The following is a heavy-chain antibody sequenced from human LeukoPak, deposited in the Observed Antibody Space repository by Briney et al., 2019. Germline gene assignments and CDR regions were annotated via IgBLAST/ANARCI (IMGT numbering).Heavy chain of an antibody. D-gene: IGHD5-12*01. J-gene: IGHJ4*02. CDR2: ISGSGAST. CDR3: ARVKGGRGYSGYEHFDY. V-gene: IGHV3-23*01. CDR1: GFTFSSYA. Sequence: GGSLRLSCAASGFTFSSYAMSWVRQAPGKGLEWVSAISGSGASTYYADSVKGRFTISRDNSKNTLYLQMNSLRAEDTAVYYCARVKGGRGYSGYEHFDYWGQGTLVTVSS.